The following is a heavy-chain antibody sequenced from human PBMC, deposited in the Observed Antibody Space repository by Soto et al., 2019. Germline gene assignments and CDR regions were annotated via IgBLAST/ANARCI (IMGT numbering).Heavy chain of an antibody. J-gene: IGHJ5*02. D-gene: IGHD2-2*03. CDR3: ARDPGYCISTSCLEGWFDP. V-gene: IGHV3-11*01. Sequence: GGSLRLSCAASGFTFSDYYMSWIRQAPGKGLEWVSYISSSGSTIYYADSVKGRFTISRDNAKNSLNLQMNSLRAEDTAVYYCARDPGYCISTSCLEGWFDPWGQGTLVTVSS. CDR1: GFTFSDYY. CDR2: ISSSGSTI.